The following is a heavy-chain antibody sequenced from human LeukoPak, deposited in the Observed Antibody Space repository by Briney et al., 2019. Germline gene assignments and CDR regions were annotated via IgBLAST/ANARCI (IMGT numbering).Heavy chain of an antibody. CDR3: AKEEVVVAATHYYYYGMDV. Sequence: GGSLRLSCAASGFTFDDYAMHWVRQGPGKGLEWVSGISWNSGSIGYADSVKGRFTISRDNAKNSLYLQMNSLRAEDTALYYCAKEEVVVAATHYYYYGMDVWGQGTTVTVSS. CDR2: ISWNSGSI. V-gene: IGHV3-9*01. D-gene: IGHD2-15*01. J-gene: IGHJ6*02. CDR1: GFTFDDYA.